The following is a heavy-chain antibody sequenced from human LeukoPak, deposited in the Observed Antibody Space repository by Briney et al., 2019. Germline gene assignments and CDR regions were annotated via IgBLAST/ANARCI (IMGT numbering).Heavy chain of an antibody. Sequence: ASVKVSCKASGGTFSSYAISWVRQAPGQGLEWMGGIIPIFGTANYAQKFQGRVTITADESTSTAYMELSSLRSEDTAVYYCAREGRNAGEGYRIQDYWGQGTLVTVSS. V-gene: IGHV1-69*13. J-gene: IGHJ4*02. CDR1: GGTFSSYA. CDR2: IIPIFGTA. D-gene: IGHD7-27*01. CDR3: AREGRNAGEGYRIQDY.